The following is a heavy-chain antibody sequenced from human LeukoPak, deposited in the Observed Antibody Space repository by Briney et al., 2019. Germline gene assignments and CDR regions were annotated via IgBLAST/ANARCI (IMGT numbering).Heavy chain of an antibody. CDR1: GFTFSSYS. CDR3: AKDHTAMVTCGFDY. CDR2: ISSSSSTI. J-gene: IGHJ4*02. V-gene: IGHV3-48*01. D-gene: IGHD5-18*01. Sequence: PGGSLRLSCAASGFTFSSYSMNWVRQAPGKGLEWVSYISSSSSTIYYADSVKGRFTISRDNAKNSLYLQMNSLRAEDTAVYYCAKDHTAMVTCGFDYWGQGTLVTVSS.